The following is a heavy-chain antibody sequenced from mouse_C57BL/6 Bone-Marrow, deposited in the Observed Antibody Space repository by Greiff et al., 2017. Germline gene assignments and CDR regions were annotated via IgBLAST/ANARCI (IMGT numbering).Heavy chain of an antibody. D-gene: IGHD2-5*01. J-gene: IGHJ3*01. CDR2: IDPNSGGT. CDR3: ASPYYSNYVFAY. CDR1: GYTFTSYW. Sequence: QVHVKQPGAELVKPGASVKLSCKASGYTFTSYWMHWVKQRPGRGLEWIGRIDPNSGGTKYNEKFKSKATLTVDKPSSTAYMQLSSLTSEDSAVYYCASPYYSNYVFAYWGQGTLVTVSA. V-gene: IGHV1-72*01.